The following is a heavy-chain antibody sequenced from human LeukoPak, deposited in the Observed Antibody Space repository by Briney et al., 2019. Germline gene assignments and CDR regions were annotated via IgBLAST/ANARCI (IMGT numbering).Heavy chain of an antibody. CDR3: AREKTDYYDSSGYYLADAFDI. CDR1: GGSISSYY. J-gene: IGHJ3*02. CDR2: IYSSGST. V-gene: IGHV4-4*07. Sequence: SETLSLTCTVSGGSISSYYWSWIRQPAGKGLEWIGRIYSSGSTNYNPSLKSRVTMSVDTSKNQFSLKLSSVTAADTAVYYCAREKTDYYDSSGYYLADAFDIWGQGTMVTVSS. D-gene: IGHD3-22*01.